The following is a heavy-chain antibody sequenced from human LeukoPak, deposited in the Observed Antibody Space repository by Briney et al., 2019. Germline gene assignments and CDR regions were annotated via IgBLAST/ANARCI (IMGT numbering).Heavy chain of an antibody. J-gene: IGHJ4*02. CDR3: ARGYYYDSSGYYGYYFDY. V-gene: IGHV1-46*01. Sequence: ASVKVSCKASGYTFTGYYMHWVRQAPGQGLEWMGIINPSGGSTSYAQKFQGRVTMTRDTSTSTVYMELSSLRSEDTAVYYCARGYYYDSSGYYGYYFDYWGQGTLVTVSS. D-gene: IGHD3-22*01. CDR2: INPSGGST. CDR1: GYTFTGYY.